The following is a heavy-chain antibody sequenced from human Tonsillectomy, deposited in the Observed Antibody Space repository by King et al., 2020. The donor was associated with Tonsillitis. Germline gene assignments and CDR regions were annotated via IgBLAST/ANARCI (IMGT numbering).Heavy chain of an antibody. D-gene: IGHD4-23*01. CDR2: ISGSVRSI. CDR1: GFTFSDYF. Sequence: VQLVESGGGLVKPGGSLRLSCAASGFTFSDYFMTWIRQAPGKGLEWVSYISGSVRSIDYADSVGGRLTISRDNAKNSLYLQMNSLRDEDTAVYFCARGRLGGNSDYLYMDVWAKGTTVTVSS. CDR3: ARGRLGGNSDYLYMDV. V-gene: IGHV3-11*01. J-gene: IGHJ6*03.